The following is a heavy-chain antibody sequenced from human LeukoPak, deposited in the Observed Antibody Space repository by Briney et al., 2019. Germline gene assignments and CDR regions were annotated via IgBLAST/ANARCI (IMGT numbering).Heavy chain of an antibody. Sequence: SGTLSLTCTVSGGSISSYYWSWIRQPPGKGLEWIGYIYYSGSTNYNPSLKGRVTISVDTSKNQFSLKLSSVTAADTAVYYCARARAPYSSSWYREHYGMDVWGQGTTVTVSS. D-gene: IGHD6-13*01. CDR3: ARARAPYSSSWYREHYGMDV. V-gene: IGHV4-59*01. CDR1: GGSISSYY. CDR2: IYYSGST. J-gene: IGHJ6*02.